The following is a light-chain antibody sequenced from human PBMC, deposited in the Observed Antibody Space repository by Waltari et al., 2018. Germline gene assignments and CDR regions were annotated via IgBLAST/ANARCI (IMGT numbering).Light chain of an antibody. Sequence: IQLTQSPSSLSASVGDRVTITCRASQGISSYLAWYQQKPGKAPKLLIYAASTLQSGVPSRFSGSGSGTDFTLTISSRQPEDFASYYCQQLNSHPLTFGGGTKVEIK. CDR1: QGISSY. CDR3: QQLNSHPLT. V-gene: IGKV1-9*01. CDR2: AAS. J-gene: IGKJ4*01.